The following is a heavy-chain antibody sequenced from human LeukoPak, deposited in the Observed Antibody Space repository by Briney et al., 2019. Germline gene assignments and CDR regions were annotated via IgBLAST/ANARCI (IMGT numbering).Heavy chain of an antibody. J-gene: IGHJ6*03. V-gene: IGHV3-30*02. D-gene: IGHD6-19*01. Sequence: GGSLRLSCAASGFTFSSYGMHWVRQAPGKGLEWVAFIRYDGSNKYYADSVKGRFTISRDNSKNTLYLQMNSLRAEDTAVYYCAKTGFSSGWLNYYYYYMDVWGKGTTVTISS. CDR2: IRYDGSNK. CDR1: GFTFSSYG. CDR3: AKTGFSSGWLNYYYYYMDV.